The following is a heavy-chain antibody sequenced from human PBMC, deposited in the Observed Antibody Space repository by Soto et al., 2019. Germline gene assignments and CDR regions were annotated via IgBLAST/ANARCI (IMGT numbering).Heavy chain of an antibody. J-gene: IGHJ4*02. Sequence: QVQLVESGGGVVQPGRSLRLSCAASGFPFSSYGMHWVREAPGKGLEWVAVISYDGSNKYYADSVKGRFTISRDNSASTLYLQMNSLRPEDTALSYCVGCQYHFDYRGQGPLVTVSP. V-gene: IGHV3-30*03. CDR2: ISYDGSNK. CDR3: VGCQYHFDY. D-gene: IGHD2-2*01. CDR1: GFPFSSYG.